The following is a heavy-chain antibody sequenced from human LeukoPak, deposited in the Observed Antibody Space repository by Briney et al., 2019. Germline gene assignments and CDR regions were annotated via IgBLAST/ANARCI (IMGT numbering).Heavy chain of an antibody. CDR2: ISGSGGST. D-gene: IGHD1-26*01. CDR3: ARGTGSNNWFDP. J-gene: IGHJ5*02. CDR1: GFTFSSYA. Sequence: GGSLRLSCAASGFTFSSYAMSWVRQAPGKGLEWVSAISGSGGSTYYADSVKGRFTISRDNSKNTLYLQMNSLRAEDTAVYYCARGTGSNNWFDPWGQGTLVTVSS. V-gene: IGHV3-23*01.